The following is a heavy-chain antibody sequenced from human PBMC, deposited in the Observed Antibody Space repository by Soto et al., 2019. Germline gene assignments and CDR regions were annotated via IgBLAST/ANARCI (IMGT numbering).Heavy chain of an antibody. Sequence: QVQLGQYGAEVKKPGSSVKVSCKASGGTFSSYAISWVRQAPGQGLEWMGGIIPIFGTANYAQKFQGRVTITADESTSTAYMELSSLRSEDTAVYYCARDREYSYGSVLYYYGMDALGQGTTVTVSS. CDR3: ARDREYSYGSVLYYYGMDA. D-gene: IGHD5-18*01. CDR1: GGTFSSYA. V-gene: IGHV1-69*12. CDR2: IIPIFGTA. J-gene: IGHJ6*02.